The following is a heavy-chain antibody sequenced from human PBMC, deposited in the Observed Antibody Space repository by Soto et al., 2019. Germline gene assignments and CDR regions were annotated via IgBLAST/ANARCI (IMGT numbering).Heavy chain of an antibody. V-gene: IGHV4-31*03. D-gene: IGHD2-21*02. CDR2: IYYSGST. J-gene: IGHJ4*02. CDR1: GGSISSGGYY. Sequence: PSETLSLTCTVSGGSISSGGYYWSWIRQHPGKGLEWIGYIYYSGSTYYNPSLKSRVTISVDTSKNQFSLKLSSVTAADTAVYYCARGPGVVTAILGYWGQGTLVTVSS. CDR3: ARGPGVVTAILGY.